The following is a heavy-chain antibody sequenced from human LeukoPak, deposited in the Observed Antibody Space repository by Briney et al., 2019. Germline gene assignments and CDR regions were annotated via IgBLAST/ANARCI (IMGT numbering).Heavy chain of an antibody. V-gene: IGHV3-23*01. D-gene: IGHD6-19*01. CDR2: ISGSGDST. CDR3: AKSGSGWYRFDC. J-gene: IGHJ4*02. Sequence: GGSLRLSCAASGFTFSSYAMSWVRQAPGKGLEWVSAISGSGDSTYYADSAKGRFTISRDNSKNTLYPQKNSLRAEDTAVYYCAKSGSGWYRFDCWGQGTLVTVSS. CDR1: GFTFSSYA.